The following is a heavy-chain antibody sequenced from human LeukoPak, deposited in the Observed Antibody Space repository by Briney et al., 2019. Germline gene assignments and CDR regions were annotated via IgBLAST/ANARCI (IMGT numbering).Heavy chain of an antibody. CDR1: GFTFSSYD. V-gene: IGHV3-13*01. Sequence: GGSLRLSCAASGFTFSSYDMHWVRQATGKGLEWVSAIGTAGDTYYPGSVKGRFTISRENAKNSLYLQMNSLRAGDTAVYYCARGSSTVTVDYWGQGTPVTVSS. CDR2: IGTAGDT. CDR3: ARGSSTVTVDY. D-gene: IGHD4-17*01. J-gene: IGHJ4*02.